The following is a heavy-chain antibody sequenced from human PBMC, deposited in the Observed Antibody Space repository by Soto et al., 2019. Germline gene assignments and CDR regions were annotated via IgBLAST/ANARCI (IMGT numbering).Heavy chain of an antibody. Sequence: GGSLRLSCAASGFTFSSYWMHWVRQAPGKGLVWVSCIVSDGGSTNYADSVKGRFTISRDNSKNTLYLQMNSLRAEDTAVYYCAKEGSDFWSGYYDYYGMDVWGQGTTVTVSS. J-gene: IGHJ6*02. D-gene: IGHD3-3*01. CDR3: AKEGSDFWSGYYDYYGMDV. CDR1: GFTFSSYW. V-gene: IGHV3-74*01. CDR2: IVSDGGST.